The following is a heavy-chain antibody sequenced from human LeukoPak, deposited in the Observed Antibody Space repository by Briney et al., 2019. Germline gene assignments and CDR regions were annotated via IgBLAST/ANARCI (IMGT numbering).Heavy chain of an antibody. CDR1: GYTFTSYY. J-gene: IGHJ5*02. V-gene: IGHV1-46*01. D-gene: IGHD1-26*01. Sequence: ASVKVSCKTSGYTFTSYYIHWVRQAPGQGLEWMGLIDPSGGSTSYAQNSQGRVTMTRDTSTSTVYMELSSLRSEDTAVYYCARAQSGSYLGNWFDPWGQGTLVTASS. CDR2: IDPSGGST. CDR3: ARAQSGSYLGNWFDP.